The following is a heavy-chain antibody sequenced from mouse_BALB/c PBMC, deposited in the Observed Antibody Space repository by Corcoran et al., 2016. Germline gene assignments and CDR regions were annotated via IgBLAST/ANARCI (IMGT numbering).Heavy chain of an antibody. CDR1: ACTFTSYV. CDR3: AREYYGSSPYAMDY. J-gene: IGHJ4*01. Sequence: EVHLQQLGPVLVKPGASVMMSCNASACTFTSYVMLFVTQKPGHGLEWIRYINPYNDGTKYNEKFKGKATLTSDKSSSTAYMELSSLTSEDSAVYYCAREYYGSSPYAMDYWGQGSSVTVSS. CDR2: INPYNDGT. D-gene: IGHD1-1*01. V-gene: IGHV1S136*01.